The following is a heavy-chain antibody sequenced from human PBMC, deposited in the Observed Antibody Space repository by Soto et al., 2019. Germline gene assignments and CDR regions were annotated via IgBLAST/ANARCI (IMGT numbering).Heavy chain of an antibody. CDR3: ASDFPPIDY. V-gene: IGHV3-48*01. CDR1: GFTFSSYS. J-gene: IGHJ4*02. Sequence: EVQLVESGGGVVQPGGSLRLSCAASGFTFSSYSMNWVRQAPGKGLEWVSYISSSSSTIYYADSEKGRFTISRENAKNSLYLQMNSLRAEDTAVYYCASDFPPIDYWGQGTLVTVSS. CDR2: ISSSSSTI.